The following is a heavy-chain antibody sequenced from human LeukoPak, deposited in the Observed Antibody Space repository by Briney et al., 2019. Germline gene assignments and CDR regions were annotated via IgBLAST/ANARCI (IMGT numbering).Heavy chain of an antibody. CDR3: VRHRCISAAVPRYFDP. J-gene: IGHJ5*02. V-gene: IGHV4-39*01. CDR2: IYYSGST. D-gene: IGHD6-13*01. Sequence: SETLSLTCTVSGGSISTGNYYWGWIRQSPGKGLEWIGSIYYSGSTFDNPSLKSRVTMFVDTSKNHFSMRLNSVTAVDTAVYYCVRHRCISAAVPRYFDPWGQGTLVTVSS. CDR1: GGSISTGNYY.